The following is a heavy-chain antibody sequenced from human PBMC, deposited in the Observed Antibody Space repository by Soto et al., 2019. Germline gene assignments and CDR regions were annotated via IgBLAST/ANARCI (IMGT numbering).Heavy chain of an antibody. CDR2: IYYSGST. J-gene: IGHJ5*02. Sequence: SVTSVVFGGCRISGGYYWSWIRQHPGKGLEWIGYIYYSGSTYYNPSLKSRVTISVDTSKNQFSLKLSSVTAADTAVYYCARAVRAVAAVGTIGPCCDVTLVTDS. V-gene: IGHV4-31*11. CDR1: GGCRISGGYY. D-gene: IGHD6-19*01. CDR3: ARAVRAVAAVGTIGP.